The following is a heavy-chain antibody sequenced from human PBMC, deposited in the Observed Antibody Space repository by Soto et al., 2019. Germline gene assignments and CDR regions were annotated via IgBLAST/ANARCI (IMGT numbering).Heavy chain of an antibody. D-gene: IGHD6-19*01. CDR3: ASSRQWLAPLGYYYGMDV. CDR1: GGSFSDYI. CDR2: LYYSGNT. Sequence: PSETLSLTCDVYGGSFSDYIWTWIRQAPGKGLEWIGYLYYSGNTNYNPSLKSRVTMSVDTSKNHFYLTLTSATAADTAVYYCASSRQWLAPLGYYYGMDVWGQGTTVTVSS. J-gene: IGHJ6*02. V-gene: IGHV4-59*01.